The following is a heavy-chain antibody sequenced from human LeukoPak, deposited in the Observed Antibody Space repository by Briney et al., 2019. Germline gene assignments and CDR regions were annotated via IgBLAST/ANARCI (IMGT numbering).Heavy chain of an antibody. CDR2: INPNSGGT. J-gene: IGHJ4*02. D-gene: IGHD5-12*01. CDR3: GIIVATIGPFDY. CDR1: GYTFTGYY. Sequence: AASVKVSCKASGYTFTGYYMHWVRQAPGQGLEWMGWINPNSGGTNYAQKFQGKVTMTRDTSISTAYMELSRLRSDDTAVYYCGIIVATIGPFDYWGQGTLVTVSS. V-gene: IGHV1-2*02.